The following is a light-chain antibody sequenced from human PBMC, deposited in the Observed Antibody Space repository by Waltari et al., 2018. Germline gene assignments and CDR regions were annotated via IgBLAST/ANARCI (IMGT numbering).Light chain of an antibody. V-gene: IGKV1-17*01. CDR1: QAINNY. Sequence: DIQMTQSPSSLSASVGDRVTITCRASQAINNYLNWYQQKPGKAPRLLIYNANRLESGVPSRFSGSGSGTEFTLIISSLQPDDFSTYYCQQYNNLHPTFGQGTKVEIK. CDR3: QQYNNLHPT. CDR2: NAN. J-gene: IGKJ1*01.